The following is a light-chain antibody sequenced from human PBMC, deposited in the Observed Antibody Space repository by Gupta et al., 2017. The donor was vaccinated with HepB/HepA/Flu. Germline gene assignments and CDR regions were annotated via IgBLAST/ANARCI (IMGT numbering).Light chain of an antibody. Sequence: QSVLTQPPSASGTPGQRVAISCSGSSSNIGINNVYWFQQLPGTAPKLLISNNNDRPSGVPDRFSGSKSGTSASLAISGLRSEDEADYYCATWDGSLSGWVFGRGTKLTVL. CDR1: SSNIGINN. V-gene: IGLV1-47*01. CDR3: ATWDGSLSGWV. CDR2: NNN. J-gene: IGLJ2*01.